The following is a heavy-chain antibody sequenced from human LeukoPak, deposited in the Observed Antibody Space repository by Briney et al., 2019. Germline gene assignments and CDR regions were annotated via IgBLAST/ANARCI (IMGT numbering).Heavy chain of an antibody. CDR3: SRVSGSSDYYFDL. CDR1: GFSFSDYS. D-gene: IGHD6-19*01. V-gene: IGHV3-11*06. J-gene: IGHJ2*01. CDR2: IIRTWRST. Sequence: PGGSLRLSCAASGFSFSDYSMTWIRQAPGKGLEWVSYIIRTWRSTKYADSVKGRFTISRDNAKNSLYLQMDSLRAEHTAVYYCSRVSGSSDYYFDLWGRGTLVTVSS.